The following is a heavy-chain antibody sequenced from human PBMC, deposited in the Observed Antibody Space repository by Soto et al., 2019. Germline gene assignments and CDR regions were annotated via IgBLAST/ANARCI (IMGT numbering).Heavy chain of an antibody. CDR3: TSGLIAVADTNFDY. V-gene: IGHV3-73*01. Sequence: EVQLVESGGGLVQPGGSLKLSCAASGFTFSGSAMHWVRQASGKGLEWVGRIRSKANNYATAYAASVKGRFTISSDDSKNTAYLQMNSLKTEDTAVYYCTSGLIAVADTNFDYWGQGTLVTVSS. CDR1: GFTFSGSA. D-gene: IGHD6-19*01. CDR2: IRSKANNYAT. J-gene: IGHJ4*02.